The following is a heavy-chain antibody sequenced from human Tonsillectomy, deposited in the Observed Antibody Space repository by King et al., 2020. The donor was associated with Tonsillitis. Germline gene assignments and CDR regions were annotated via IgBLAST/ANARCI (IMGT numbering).Heavy chain of an antibody. Sequence: QLVQSGAEVKKPGSSVKVSCKASGGTFSSYAISWVRQAPGQGLEWMGGIIPIFGTANYAQKVQGRVTITADESTSTAYMELSSLRSEDAAVYYCATMWYCSGGSCYNVDYWGQGSLVTVSA. J-gene: IGHJ4*02. D-gene: IGHD2-15*01. CDR1: GGTFSSYA. CDR3: ATMWYCSGGSCYNVDY. V-gene: IGHV1-69*01. CDR2: IIPIFGTA.